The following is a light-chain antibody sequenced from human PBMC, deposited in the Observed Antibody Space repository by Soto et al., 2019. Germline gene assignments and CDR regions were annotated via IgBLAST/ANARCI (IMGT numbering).Light chain of an antibody. Sequence: QSVVTQPPSVSGAPGQRVTIYCTGSSSNIGAGYDVHWYQQLPGTAPKLLIYADSNRPSGVPDRFSGSKSGTSASLAITGLQAEDEADYYCQSYDSSLSAVLFGGGTKLTVL. V-gene: IGLV1-40*01. J-gene: IGLJ2*01. CDR2: ADS. CDR3: QSYDSSLSAVL. CDR1: SSNIGAGYD.